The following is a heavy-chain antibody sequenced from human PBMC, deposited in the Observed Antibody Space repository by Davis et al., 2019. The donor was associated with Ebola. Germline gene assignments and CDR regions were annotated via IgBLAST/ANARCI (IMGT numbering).Heavy chain of an antibody. CDR2: IFYTGST. CDR1: GGSISTTSYY. D-gene: IGHD3-16*02. J-gene: IGHJ4*02. Sequence: SETLSLTCTVSGGSISTTSYYWGWIRQPPGKGLEWIGSIFYTGSTNYNPSLKSRVTISVDTSKNQFSLKLSSVTAADTAVYYCARGDYDYIWGSYPLDYWGQGTLVTVSS. CDR3: ARGDYDYIWGSYPLDY. V-gene: IGHV4-39*07.